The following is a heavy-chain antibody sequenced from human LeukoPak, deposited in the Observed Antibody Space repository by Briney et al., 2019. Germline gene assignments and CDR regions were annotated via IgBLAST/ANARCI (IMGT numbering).Heavy chain of an antibody. CDR2: ISSSSSYT. V-gene: IGHV3-21*05. J-gene: IGHJ4*02. Sequence: GRSLRLSCAASGFTFCSYGMHWVRQAPGKGLEWVSDISSSSSYTNYADSVKGRFTISRDNAKNSLYLQMNSLRAEDTAVYYCVRGRRVTTVINYWGQGTLVTVSS. CDR1: GFTFCSYG. D-gene: IGHD4-17*01. CDR3: VRGRRVTTVINY.